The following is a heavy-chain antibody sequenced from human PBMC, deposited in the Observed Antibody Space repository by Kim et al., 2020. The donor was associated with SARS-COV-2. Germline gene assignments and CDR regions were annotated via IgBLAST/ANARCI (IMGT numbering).Heavy chain of an antibody. V-gene: IGHV3-7*03. CDR3: ARGRMPDY. Sequence: GGSLRLSCAASGFTFSSYWMSWVRQAPGKGLEWVASIKKDGSLKDYVDSVKGRFTISRDNAKNSLSLLMNSLRPEDTAVYFCARGRMPDYWGQGTLLTVS. CDR2: IKKDGSLK. D-gene: IGHD2-2*01. J-gene: IGHJ4*02. CDR1: GFTFSSYW.